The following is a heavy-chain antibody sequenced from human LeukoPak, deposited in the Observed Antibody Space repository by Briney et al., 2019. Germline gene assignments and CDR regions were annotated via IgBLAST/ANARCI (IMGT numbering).Heavy chain of an antibody. V-gene: IGHV4-31*03. Sequence: SETLSLTCIVSGGSISSGGYYWSWIRQHPGKGLEWIGYIYYSGSTYYNPSLKSRITISVDTSKNQFSLKLSSVTAADTAVYYCARDPGGRNWFDPWGQGALVTVSS. J-gene: IGHJ5*02. CDR2: IYYSGST. CDR1: GGSISSGGYY. D-gene: IGHD3-10*01. CDR3: ARDPGGRNWFDP.